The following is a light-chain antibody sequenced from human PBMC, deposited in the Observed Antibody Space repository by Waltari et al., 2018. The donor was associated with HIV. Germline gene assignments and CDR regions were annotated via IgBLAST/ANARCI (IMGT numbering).Light chain of an antibody. Sequence: QPVLTQIPSMSGTPWHTVTLPCSGNTYTHAGDSMSWYQQLPGTNPRTLIYSNKERPSGVPDRFSGSKSGTSASLTISGLRSEDEADYYCSTWDESQSFQVFGGGTKVTVL. V-gene: IGLV1-47*01. J-gene: IGLJ3*02. CDR3: STWDESQSFQV. CDR1: TYTHAGDS. CDR2: SNK.